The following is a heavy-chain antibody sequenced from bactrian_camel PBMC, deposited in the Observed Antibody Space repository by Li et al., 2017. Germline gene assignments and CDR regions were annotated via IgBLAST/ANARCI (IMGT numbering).Heavy chain of an antibody. CDR3: ATDDDTVVAGADFGY. V-gene: IGHV3-2*01. Sequence: VQLVESGGGLVQPGGSLTLSCAASEFTFSSYYMSWVRQALGKGLEWVSSIYTGGINTYYPDSVKGRFTISRDNAKNTVYLQMNSLKSEDTALYYCATDDDTVVAGADFGYWGQGTQVTVS. J-gene: IGHJ6*01. CDR1: EFTFSSYY. D-gene: IGHD6*01. CDR2: IYTGGINT.